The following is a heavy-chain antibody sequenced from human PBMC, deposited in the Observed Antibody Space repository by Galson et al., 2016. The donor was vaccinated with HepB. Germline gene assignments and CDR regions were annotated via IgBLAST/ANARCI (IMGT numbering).Heavy chain of an antibody. CDR3: ARQGSSAGELYYYYGMDV. CDR2: IDPSDSYT. CDR1: GYSFSTYW. Sequence: QSGAEVKKLGESLRISCKDSGYSFSTYWIIWVRQMPGKGLEWMGRIDPSDSYTNYSPSFQGHVTISADKSISTAYLQWSSLKASDTGIYYCARQGSSAGELYYYYGMDVWGQGTTVTVSS. V-gene: IGHV5-10-1*01. J-gene: IGHJ6*02. D-gene: IGHD2-15*01.